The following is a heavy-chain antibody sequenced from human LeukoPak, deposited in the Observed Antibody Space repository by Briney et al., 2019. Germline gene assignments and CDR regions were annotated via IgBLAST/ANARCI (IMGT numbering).Heavy chain of an antibody. CDR3: ARRELLWFGSHEGDYYGMDV. Sequence: SQTLSLTCAISGDSVSSNSAAWNWIRQSPSRGLEWLGRTYYRSKWYNDYAVSVKSRITINPDTSKNQFSLQLNSVTPEDTAVYYCARRELLWFGSHEGDYYGMDVWGQGTTVTVSS. J-gene: IGHJ6*02. D-gene: IGHD3-10*01. V-gene: IGHV6-1*01. CDR1: GDSVSSNSAA. CDR2: TYYRSKWYN.